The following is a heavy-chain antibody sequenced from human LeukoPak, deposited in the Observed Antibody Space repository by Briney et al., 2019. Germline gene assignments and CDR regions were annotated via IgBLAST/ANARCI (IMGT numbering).Heavy chain of an antibody. V-gene: IGHV3-53*01. Sequence: GGSLRLSCAASGFTVSSNYMSWVRQAPGKGLKWVSVIYSGGSTYYADSVKGRFTISRDNSKNTLYLQMNSLRAEDTAVYYCASGATVLPYCSSTSCSDDAFDIWGQGTMVTVSS. CDR2: IYSGGST. CDR1: GFTVSSNY. D-gene: IGHD2-2*01. J-gene: IGHJ3*02. CDR3: ASGATVLPYCSSTSCSDDAFDI.